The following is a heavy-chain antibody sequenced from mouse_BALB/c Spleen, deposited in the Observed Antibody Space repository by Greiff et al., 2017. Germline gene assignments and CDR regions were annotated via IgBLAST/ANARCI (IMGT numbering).Heavy chain of an antibody. D-gene: IGHD2-3*01. J-gene: IGHJ4*01. CDR3: ARSYDATRDCYAMDY. CDR2: ISSGSSTI. CDR1: GFTFSSFG. V-gene: IGHV5-17*02. Sequence: EVQLVESGGGLVQPGGSRKLSCAASGFTFSSFGMHWVRQAPEKGLEWVAYISSGSSTIYYADTVKGRFTISRDDPKNTLFLQKTSLRSEDAAMYYCARSYDATRDCYAMDYWGQGTAVTVSS.